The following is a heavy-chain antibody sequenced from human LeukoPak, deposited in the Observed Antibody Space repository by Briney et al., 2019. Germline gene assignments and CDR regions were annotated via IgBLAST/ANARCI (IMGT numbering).Heavy chain of an antibody. CDR2: ISSSGSTT. J-gene: IGHJ4*02. CDR1: GFTFSNYE. D-gene: IGHD6-6*01. V-gene: IGHV3-48*03. Sequence: GGSLTLSCAASGFTFSNYEMNWVRQAPGKGLEWVSYISSSGSTTHYADSVKGRFTISRDNAKNSLCLQMNSLRAEDKTVYYCVRVPTSKLADYWGKGTLVTVSS. CDR3: VRVPTSKLADY.